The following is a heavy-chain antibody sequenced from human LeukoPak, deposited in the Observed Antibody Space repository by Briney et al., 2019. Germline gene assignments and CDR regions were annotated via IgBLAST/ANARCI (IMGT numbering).Heavy chain of an antibody. D-gene: IGHD3-10*01. Sequence: SETLSLTCIIPGPSISSSDSLWLAIRQPPGKGLEWIGSIYRRGSTSYNPSLKSRVTVSEDMSKNHFSLRLSSVSAADTAVDYCYCVVKDLGIKFWGQGTTVTVSS. CDR3: YCVVKDLGIKF. V-gene: IGHV4-39*02. CDR2: IYRRGST. J-gene: IGHJ6*01. CDR1: GPSISSSDSL.